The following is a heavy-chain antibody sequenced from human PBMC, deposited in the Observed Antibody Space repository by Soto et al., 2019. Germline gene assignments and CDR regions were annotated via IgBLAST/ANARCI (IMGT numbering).Heavy chain of an antibody. J-gene: IGHJ4*02. V-gene: IGHV4-30-2*01. D-gene: IGHD6-19*01. CDR3: ARGGLLPDY. Sequence: QLQLQESGSGLVKPSQTLSLACAVSGGSISSGGYSWSWIRQPPGKGLEWIGYISHSGSTYYNPSLKSRVTLSVDRSTNQFSLKLSSATAADTAVYYCARGGLLPDYWGQGTLVTVSS. CDR1: GGSISSGGYS. CDR2: ISHSGST.